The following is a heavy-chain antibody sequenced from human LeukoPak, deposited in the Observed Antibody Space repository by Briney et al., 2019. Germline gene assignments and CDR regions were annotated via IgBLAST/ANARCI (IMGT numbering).Heavy chain of an antibody. D-gene: IGHD4-17*01. Sequence: GGSLRLSCAASGFTFSSYGMHWVRQAPGKGLEWVAVIWYDGSNKYYADSVKGRFTISRDNSKNTLYLQMNGLRAEDTAVYYCARGALMTTVVTPGFDPWGQGTLVTVSS. CDR1: GFTFSSYG. J-gene: IGHJ5*02. CDR3: ARGALMTTVVTPGFDP. V-gene: IGHV3-33*01. CDR2: IWYDGSNK.